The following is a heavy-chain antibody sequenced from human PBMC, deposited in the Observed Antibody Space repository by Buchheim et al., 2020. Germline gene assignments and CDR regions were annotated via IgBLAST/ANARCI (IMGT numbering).Heavy chain of an antibody. D-gene: IGHD3-3*01. CDR3: ARGKPITIFGVVIPGGMDV. V-gene: IGHV4-34*01. J-gene: IGHJ6*02. CDR1: GGSFSGYY. Sequence: QVQLQQWGAGLLKPSETLSLTCAVYGGSFSGYYWSWIRQPPGKGLEWIGEINHSGSTNYNPSLKSRVTISVDTSKNQFSLQLSSVTAADTAVYYCARGKPITIFGVVIPGGMDVWGQGTT. CDR2: INHSGST.